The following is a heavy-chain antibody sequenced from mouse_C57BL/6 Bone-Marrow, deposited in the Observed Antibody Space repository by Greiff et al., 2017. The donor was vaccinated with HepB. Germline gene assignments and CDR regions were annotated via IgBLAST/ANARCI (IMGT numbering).Heavy chain of an antibody. CDR1: GFTFSDYY. CDR3: ASLEDISGHPSFSY. V-gene: IGHV5-12*01. Sequence: EVQGVESGGGLVQPGGSLKLSCAASGFTFSDYYMYWVRQTPEKRLEWVAYISNGGGSTYYPDTVKGRFTISRDNAKNNLYLQMSRLKSEDTAIYYCASLEDISGHPSFSYWGQRTLVTVSS. CDR2: ISNGGGST. D-gene: IGHD3-2*02. J-gene: IGHJ3*01.